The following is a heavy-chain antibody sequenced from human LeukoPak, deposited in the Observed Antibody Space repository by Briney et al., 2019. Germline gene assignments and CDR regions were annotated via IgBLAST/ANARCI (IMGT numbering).Heavy chain of an antibody. V-gene: IGHV3-9*01. CDR1: GFTFDDYA. CDR2: ISWNSGSI. CDR3: ARAPLGSIAAAGMDV. Sequence: PGGSLRLSCAASGFTFDDYAMHWVRKPPGKGLEWVSGISWNSGSIGYADSVKGRFTISRDNAKNSLYLQMNSLRAEDTAVYYCARAPLGSIAAAGMDVWGKGTTVTVSS. J-gene: IGHJ6*03. D-gene: IGHD6-13*01.